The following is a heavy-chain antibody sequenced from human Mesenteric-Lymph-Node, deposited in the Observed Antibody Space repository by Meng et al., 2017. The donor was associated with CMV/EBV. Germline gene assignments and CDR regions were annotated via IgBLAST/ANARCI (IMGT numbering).Heavy chain of an antibody. CDR2: IFYSGST. CDR3: ARGGGYCSTWYGLSPDS. D-gene: IGHD6-13*01. CDR1: GGSITSSGYY. Sequence: SETLSLTCTVSGGSITSSGYYWGWIRQPPGKGLEWIGSIFYSGSTYYNPSLKSRVTISVDTAKNQFSLRLSSVTAADTAMYYCARGGGYCSTWYGLSPDSWGQGTLVTVSS. V-gene: IGHV4-39*07. J-gene: IGHJ5*01.